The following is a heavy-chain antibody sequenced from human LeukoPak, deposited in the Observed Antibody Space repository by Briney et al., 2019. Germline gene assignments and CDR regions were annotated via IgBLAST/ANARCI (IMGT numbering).Heavy chain of an antibody. CDR3: ARDLTAMGALDY. CDR1: GYSISSGYY. D-gene: IGHD5-18*01. CDR2: IYHSGST. J-gene: IGHJ4*02. V-gene: IGHV4-38-2*02. Sequence: SETLSLTCTVSGYSISSGYYWGWIRQPPGKGLEWIGSIYHSGSTYYNPSLKSRVTISVDTSKNQFSLKLSSVTAADTAVYYCARDLTAMGALDYWGQGTLVTVSS.